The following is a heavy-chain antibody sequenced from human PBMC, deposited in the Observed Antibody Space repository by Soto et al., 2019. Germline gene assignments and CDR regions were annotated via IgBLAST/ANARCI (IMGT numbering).Heavy chain of an antibody. D-gene: IGHD3-3*01. CDR3: ARWWSGSRQGFDP. CDR1: GASISNSY. CDR2: IYYSGTT. Sequence: SETLSLTCTVSGASISNSYWSWIRQPPGKRLEWIGYIYYSGTTNYNPSLNSRVTISVDTSKNQFSLKLSSVTAADTAVYYCARWWSGSRQGFDPWGQGTLVIVSS. V-gene: IGHV4-59*12. J-gene: IGHJ5*02.